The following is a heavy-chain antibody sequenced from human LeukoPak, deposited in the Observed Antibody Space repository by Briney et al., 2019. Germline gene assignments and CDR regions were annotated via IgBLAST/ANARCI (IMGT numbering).Heavy chain of an antibody. J-gene: IGHJ4*02. D-gene: IGHD2-15*01. Sequence: SETLSLTCAVYGGSFSGYYWSWIGQPPGKGLEWLVEISHSGSTNYNPSLKRRVTISVDTSKNQFSLKLSSVTAADTAVYYCARGGSRIVVVVAARKPHYFDYWGQGTLVTVSS. CDR3: ARGGSRIVVVVAARKPHYFDY. CDR2: ISHSGST. V-gene: IGHV4-34*01. CDR1: GGSFSGYY.